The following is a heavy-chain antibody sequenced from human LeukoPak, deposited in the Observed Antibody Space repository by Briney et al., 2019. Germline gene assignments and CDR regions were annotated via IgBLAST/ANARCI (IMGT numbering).Heavy chain of an antibody. CDR3: ARMAWNDFGGSDY. J-gene: IGHJ4*02. Sequence: ASVKVSCKASGYTFTGYYMHWVRQAPGQGLEWMGRINPNSGGTNYAQKFQGRVTMTRDTSISTAYMELSRLRSDVTAVYYCARMAWNDFGGSDYWGQGTLVTVSS. CDR2: INPNSGGT. V-gene: IGHV1-2*06. D-gene: IGHD1-1*01. CDR1: GYTFTGYY.